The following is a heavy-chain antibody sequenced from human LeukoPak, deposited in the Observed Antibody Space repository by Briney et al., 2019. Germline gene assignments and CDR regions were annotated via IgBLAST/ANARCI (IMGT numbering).Heavy chain of an antibody. D-gene: IGHD3-22*01. CDR1: GDSVSSNSAA. CDR2: TYYRSKWYN. Sequence: SQTLSLTCAISGDSVSSNSAAWNWIRQSPSRGLEWLGRTYYRSKWYNDYAVSVKSRITINPDTSKNQFSLQLNSVTLEDTAVYYCAISYYYDSSGYSTPFDYWGQGTLVTVSS. J-gene: IGHJ4*02. CDR3: AISYYYDSSGYSTPFDY. V-gene: IGHV6-1*01.